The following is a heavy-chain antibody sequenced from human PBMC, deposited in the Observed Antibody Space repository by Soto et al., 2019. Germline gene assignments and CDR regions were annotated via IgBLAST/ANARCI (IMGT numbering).Heavy chain of an antibody. CDR3: AIGPYYYDSSGYGGPFDY. V-gene: IGHV1-69*13. Sequence: ASVKVSCKASGGTFSSYAISWVRQAPGQGLEWMGGIIPIFGTANYAQKFQGRVTITADESTSTAYMELSSLRSEDTAVYYCAIGPYYYDSSGYGGPFDYWGQGTLATVSS. CDR2: IIPIFGTA. D-gene: IGHD3-22*01. CDR1: GGTFSSYA. J-gene: IGHJ4*02.